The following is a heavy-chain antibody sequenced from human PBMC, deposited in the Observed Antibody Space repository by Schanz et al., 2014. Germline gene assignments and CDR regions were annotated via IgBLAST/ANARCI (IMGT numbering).Heavy chain of an antibody. CDR1: GYTLTHYA. D-gene: IGHD2-15*01. CDR2: ISPLLGVA. Sequence: QVQLVESGSELKKPGASVKVSCKASGYTLTHYAMNWVRQAPGQGPQWMGRISPLLGVANYAQEFQGRLTITADTSTSTAYMELSSLRSEDTAVYYCATCSGGTCHAKPVLDNWGQGTLVTVSS. J-gene: IGHJ4*02. CDR3: ATCSGGTCHAKPVLDN. V-gene: IGHV1-69*09.